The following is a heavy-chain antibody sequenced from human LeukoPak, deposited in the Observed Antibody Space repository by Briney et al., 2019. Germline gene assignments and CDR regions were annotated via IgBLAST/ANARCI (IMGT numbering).Heavy chain of an antibody. CDR2: VYYSGST. D-gene: IGHD3-22*01. V-gene: IGHV4-59*01. CDR3: ARSYYYDGSGYYWYFDL. J-gene: IGHJ2*01. CDR1: GGSISSSYF. Sequence: SEALSLTCNVPGGSISSSYFWNWIRQAPGKGLEWIGRVYYSGSTNYNPSLQSRVTISVDTSKKQFSLTLSSVTAADTAVYYCARSYYYDGSGYYWYFDLWGRGTLVTVSS.